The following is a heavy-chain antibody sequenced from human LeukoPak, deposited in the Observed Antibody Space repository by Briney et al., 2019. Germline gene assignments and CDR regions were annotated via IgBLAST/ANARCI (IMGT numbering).Heavy chain of an antibody. CDR3: AIEQWELKY. CDR1: GFTFYNSG. CDR2: ISGSGGTT. V-gene: IGHV3-23*01. J-gene: IGHJ4*02. D-gene: IGHD1-26*01. Sequence: PGGSLRLSCAASGFTFYNSGMGWVRQAPGKGLEWVSAISGSGGTTYYADSVKGRFTISRDDSKNTLYLQMNSLRAEDTAVYYCAIEQWELKYWGQGTLATVSS.